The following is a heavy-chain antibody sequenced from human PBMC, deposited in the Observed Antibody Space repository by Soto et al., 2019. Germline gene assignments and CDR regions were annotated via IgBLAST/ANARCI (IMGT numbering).Heavy chain of an antibody. Sequence: PGGSLRLSCAASGFTFSNYAMNWVRQAPGKGLEWVSAISGSGGSTYYADSVEGRFIISRDNSKNTLYLQMTSLRAEDTAVYYCAKDVSYGDPFVYWGQGTLVTVS. D-gene: IGHD4-17*01. CDR2: ISGSGGST. J-gene: IGHJ4*02. V-gene: IGHV3-23*01. CDR1: GFTFSNYA. CDR3: AKDVSYGDPFVY.